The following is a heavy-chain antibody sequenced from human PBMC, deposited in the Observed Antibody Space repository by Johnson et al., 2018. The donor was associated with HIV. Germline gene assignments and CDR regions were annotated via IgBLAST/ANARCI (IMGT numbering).Heavy chain of an antibody. Sequence: VQLVESGGGLVQPGRSLRLSCAASGFTFSSYWMSWVRQAPGKGLEWVANIKQDGSEKYYVDSVKGRFTISRDNAKNSLYLQMNSLRAEDTAVYYCARGRKSSGYIDAFDIWGQGTMVTVSS. CDR3: ARGRKSSGYIDAFDI. CDR2: IKQDGSEK. D-gene: IGHD3-22*01. CDR1: GFTFSSYW. J-gene: IGHJ3*02. V-gene: IGHV3-7*02.